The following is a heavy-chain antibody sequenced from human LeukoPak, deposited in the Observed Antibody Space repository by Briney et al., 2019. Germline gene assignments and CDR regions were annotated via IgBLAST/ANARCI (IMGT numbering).Heavy chain of an antibody. V-gene: IGHV4-59*01. CDR1: GGSISSYY. D-gene: IGHD5-24*01. J-gene: IGHJ4*02. CDR3: ASSRGGYKYVDY. CDR2: IYYSGST. Sequence: SETLSLTCTVSGGSISSYYWSWIRQPPGKGLEWIGYIYYSGSTNYSPSLKSRVTISVDTSKNQFSLKLSSVTAADTAVYYCASSRGGYKYVDYWGQGTLVTVSS.